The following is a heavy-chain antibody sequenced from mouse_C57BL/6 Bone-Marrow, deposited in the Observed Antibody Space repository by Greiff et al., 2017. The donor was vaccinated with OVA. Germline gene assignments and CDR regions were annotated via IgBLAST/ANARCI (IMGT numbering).Heavy chain of an antibody. CDR2: INPSSGYT. CDR1: GYTFTSYW. CDR3: ANAVVASVDY. V-gene: IGHV1-7*01. Sequence: QVHVKQSGAELAKPGASVKLSCKASGYTFTSYWMQWVKQRPGQGLEWIGYINPSSGYTKYNQKFKDKATLTADKSSSTAYMQLSSLTYEDSAVYYCANAVVASVDYWGQGTTLTVSS. D-gene: IGHD1-1*01. J-gene: IGHJ2*01.